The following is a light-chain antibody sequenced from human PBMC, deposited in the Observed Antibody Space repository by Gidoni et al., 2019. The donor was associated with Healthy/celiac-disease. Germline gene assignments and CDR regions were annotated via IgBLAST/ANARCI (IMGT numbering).Light chain of an antibody. J-gene: IGLJ1*01. CDR2: DVS. CDR1: SSDVGGYNY. Sequence: QSALTQPASVSESPGQSITISCTGTSSDVGGYNYVSWYQQHPGKAPKLMIYDVSNRPSGVSNRFSGSKTGNTASLTISGLQAEDEADYYCSSYTSSSTLEDVFGTGTKVTVL. CDR3: SSYTSSSTLEDV. V-gene: IGLV2-14*03.